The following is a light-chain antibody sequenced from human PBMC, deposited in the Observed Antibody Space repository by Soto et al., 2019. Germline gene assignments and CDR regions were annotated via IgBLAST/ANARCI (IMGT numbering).Light chain of an antibody. Sequence: QSALTQPASVSGSPGQSITISCSGTSRDIGAYNLVSWYQQPPGKAPKLLIYEGSKRPSGVSNRFSGSKSGNTASLTISGLQAEDEADYYCCSYAGSSTLYVFGTGTKLTVL. J-gene: IGLJ1*01. CDR3: CSYAGSSTLYV. CDR1: SRDIGAYNL. V-gene: IGLV2-23*01. CDR2: EGS.